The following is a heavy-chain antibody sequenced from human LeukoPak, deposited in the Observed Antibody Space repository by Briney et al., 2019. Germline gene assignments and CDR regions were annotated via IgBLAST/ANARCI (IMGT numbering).Heavy chain of an antibody. CDR2: LNWNGGST. V-gene: IGHV3-20*04. CDR3: ARNSGIYRFDY. D-gene: IGHD1-26*01. CDR1: GFTFSSYE. Sequence: GGSLRLSCAASGFTFSSYEMNWVRQTPGKGLEWVSSLNWNGGSTGYADSVKGRFTISRDNAKNSLYLQMNSLRAEDTALYYCARNSGIYRFDYWGQGTLVTVSS. J-gene: IGHJ4*02.